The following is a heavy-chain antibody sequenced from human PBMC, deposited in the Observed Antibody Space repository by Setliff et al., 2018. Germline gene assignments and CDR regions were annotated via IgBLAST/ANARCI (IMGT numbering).Heavy chain of an antibody. CDR3: AKCGGDHCCPLNYYQYMDV. CDR2: IKQDGSAK. CDR1: GFTFSDYY. D-gene: IGHD2-21*02. J-gene: IGHJ6*03. V-gene: IGHV3-7*01. Sequence: PGGSLRLSCATSGFTFSDYYMSWIRQAPGKGLEWVANIKQDGSAKYYVDSVKGRFTISRDNAKNSLYMQMNSLRDEDTAVYYCAKCGGDHCCPLNYYQYMDVWGKGTTVTVSS.